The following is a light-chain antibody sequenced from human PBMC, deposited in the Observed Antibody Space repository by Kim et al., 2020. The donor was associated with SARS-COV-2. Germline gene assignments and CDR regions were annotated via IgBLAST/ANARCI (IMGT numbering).Light chain of an antibody. Sequence: RVTISCTGSSSNIGAGYDVHGYQQLPETAPKVLIYGNNNRPSGVPDRFSGSKSGTSASLAITGLQAEHEADYYCQSYDSSLSGVVFGGGTKLTVL. CDR3: QSYDSSLSGVV. CDR1: SSNIGAGYD. CDR2: GNN. J-gene: IGLJ2*01. V-gene: IGLV1-40*01.